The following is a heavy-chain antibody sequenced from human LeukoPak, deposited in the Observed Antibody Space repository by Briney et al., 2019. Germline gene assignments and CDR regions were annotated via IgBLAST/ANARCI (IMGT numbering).Heavy chain of an antibody. CDR3: ARVADYYDSSGYEHDAFDI. J-gene: IGHJ3*02. Sequence: SETLSLTCTVSGGSISSSSYYWGWIRQPPGKGLEWIGSIYYSGSTYYNPSLKSRVTISVDTSKNQFSLKLSSVTAADTAVYYCARVADYYDSSGYEHDAFDIWGQGTMVTVSS. V-gene: IGHV4-39*07. CDR1: GGSISSSSYY. CDR2: IYYSGST. D-gene: IGHD3-22*01.